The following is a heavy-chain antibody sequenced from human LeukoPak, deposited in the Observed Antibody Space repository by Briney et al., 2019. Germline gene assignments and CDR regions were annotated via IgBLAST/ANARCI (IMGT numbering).Heavy chain of an antibody. V-gene: IGHV4-59*01. CDR1: GGSISSYY. CDR2: IYYGGSI. Sequence: SETLSLTCTVSGGSISSYYWSWIRQPPGKGLGWIGIIYYGGSINYNPSLKSRVTISVDTSKNQFSLKLSSVTAADTAVYYCARGQSGYSYGYLDYCYYYGMDVWGQGTTVTVSS. D-gene: IGHD5-18*01. J-gene: IGHJ6*02. CDR3: ARGQSGYSYGYLDYCYYYGMDV.